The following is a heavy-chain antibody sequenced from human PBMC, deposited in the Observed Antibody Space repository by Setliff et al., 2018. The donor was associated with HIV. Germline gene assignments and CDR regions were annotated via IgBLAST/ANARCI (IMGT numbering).Heavy chain of an antibody. CDR1: GYSISTAYY. J-gene: IGHJ4*02. V-gene: IGHV4-38-2*01. Sequence: PSETLSLTCAVSGYSISTAYYWGWIRQPPGKGLEWIGSVYHSGTTYYNPSLKSRVTISVDMSNNQFSLKVTSGTAADTAVYYCMRGRSITIFGVAYFDFWGQGTQVTVSS. CDR3: MRGRSITIFGVAYFDF. CDR2: VYHSGTT. D-gene: IGHD3-3*01.